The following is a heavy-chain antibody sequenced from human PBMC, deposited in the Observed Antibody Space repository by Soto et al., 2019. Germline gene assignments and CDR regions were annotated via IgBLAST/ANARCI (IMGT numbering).Heavy chain of an antibody. Sequence: QVQLVQSGAEVKKPGSSVKVSCKASGGTFSSYAISWVRQAPGQGLEWMGGIIPIFGTANYAQKFQGRVTITADESTSIAYMELSSLRSEDTAVYYCARGDDYGSGSYYPYWGQGTLVTVSS. CDR2: IIPIFGTA. CDR1: GGTFSSYA. V-gene: IGHV1-69*12. CDR3: ARGDDYGSGSYYPY. D-gene: IGHD3-10*01. J-gene: IGHJ4*02.